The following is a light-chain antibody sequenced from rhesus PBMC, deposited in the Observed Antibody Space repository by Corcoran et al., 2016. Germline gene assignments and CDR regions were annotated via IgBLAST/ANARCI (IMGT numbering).Light chain of an antibody. CDR3: LQYTKNPWT. Sequence: DIQMTQSPSSLSASIGDTVTITCQASQGISSWLAWYQQKPVKAPKLLIYEASSLQSGVPSRFSGSGSGTDFTLTIRSLQAEDFATYYCLQYTKNPWTFGPGTKVEIK. CDR1: QGISSW. J-gene: IGKJ1*01. V-gene: IGKV1-22*01. CDR2: EAS.